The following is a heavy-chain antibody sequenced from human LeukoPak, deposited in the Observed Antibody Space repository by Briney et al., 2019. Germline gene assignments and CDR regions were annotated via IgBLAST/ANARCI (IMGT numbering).Heavy chain of an antibody. CDR1: GYTFTSYG. CDR2: ISAYNGNT. CDR3: ARGSPVTTPSEFDP. Sequence: ASVKVSCTASGYTFTSYGISWVRQAPGQGLEWMGWISAYNGNTNYAQKLQGRVTMTTDTSTSTAYMELRSLRSDDTAVYYCARGSPVTTPSEFDPWGQGTLVTVSS. J-gene: IGHJ5*02. D-gene: IGHD4-17*01. V-gene: IGHV1-18*01.